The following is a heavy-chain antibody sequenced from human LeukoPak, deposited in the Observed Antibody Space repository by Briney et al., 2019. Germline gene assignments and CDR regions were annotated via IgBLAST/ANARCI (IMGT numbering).Heavy chain of an antibody. CDR3: AKDLVGVEKILPMRKFYYDSSGYQT. D-gene: IGHD3-22*01. V-gene: IGHV3-23*01. Sequence: GGSLRLSCAASGFTFSSYAMSWVRQAPGKGLEWVSAISGSGGSTYYADSVKGRFTISRDNSKNTLYLQMNSLRAEDTAVYYCAKDLVGVEKILPMRKFYYDSSGYQTWGQGTLVTVS. CDR2: ISGSGGST. CDR1: GFTFSSYA. J-gene: IGHJ5*02.